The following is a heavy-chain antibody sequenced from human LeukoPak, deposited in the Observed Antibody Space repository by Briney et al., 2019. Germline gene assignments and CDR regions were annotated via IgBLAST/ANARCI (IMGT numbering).Heavy chain of an antibody. Sequence: GGSLRLSCAASGFTFSIYAMSWVRQAPGKGLEWVSGMSASGGSTNYADSVKGRFTISRDNSKNTLYLQMNSLRAEDTAVYYCAKVLSQAYYFDNWGQGTPVTVSS. CDR3: AKVLSQAYYFDN. CDR1: GFTFSIYA. J-gene: IGHJ4*02. V-gene: IGHV3-23*01. CDR2: MSASGGST.